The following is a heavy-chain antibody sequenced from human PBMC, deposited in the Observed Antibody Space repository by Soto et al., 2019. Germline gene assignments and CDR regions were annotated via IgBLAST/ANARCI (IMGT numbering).Heavy chain of an antibody. CDR2: IYYRYRRYS. V-gene: IGHV6-1*01. CDR3: ARSEEDSAYYYYGLDV. Sequence: PSPTHSLPCVISGDSVSRSSVAWNWVRQSPARGLEWVGRIYYRYRRYSDVAGSGRGGIVINADTSKTHFSLHLNSVTPQDTAVYFCARSEEDSAYYYYGLDVWGQGTTVTVSS. CDR1: GDSVSRSSVA. D-gene: IGHD2-15*01. J-gene: IGHJ6*02.